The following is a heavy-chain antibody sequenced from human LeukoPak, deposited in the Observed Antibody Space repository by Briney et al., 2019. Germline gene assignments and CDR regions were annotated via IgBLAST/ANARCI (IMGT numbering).Heavy chain of an antibody. D-gene: IGHD4-17*01. V-gene: IGHV3-33*01. CDR3: ARDRVYGDYYSTFDY. J-gene: IGHJ4*02. CDR2: IWYDGSNK. Sequence: PGRSLRLSFAASGXTFSSYGMHWVRQAPGKGLEWVAVIWYDGSNKYYADSVKGRFTISRDNSKNTLYLQMNSLRAEDTAVYYCARDRVYGDYYSTFDYWGQGTLVTVSS. CDR1: GXTFSSYG.